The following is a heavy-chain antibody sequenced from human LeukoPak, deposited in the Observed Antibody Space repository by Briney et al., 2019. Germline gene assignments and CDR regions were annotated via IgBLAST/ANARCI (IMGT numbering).Heavy chain of an antibody. J-gene: IGHJ4*02. CDR1: GFTFSSYS. Sequence: GGSLRLSCAASGFTFSSYSMNWVRQAPGKGLEWVSAISGSGGSTYYADSVKGRFTISRDNSKNTLYLQMNSLRAEDTAVYYCAKIPKDYFDYWGQGTLVTVSS. CDR2: ISGSGGST. CDR3: AKIPKDYFDY. V-gene: IGHV3-23*01.